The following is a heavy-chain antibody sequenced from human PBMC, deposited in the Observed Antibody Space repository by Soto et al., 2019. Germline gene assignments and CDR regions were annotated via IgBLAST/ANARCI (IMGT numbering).Heavy chain of an antibody. J-gene: IGHJ6*02. V-gene: IGHV1-2*02. D-gene: IGHD3-10*01. CDR3: ARDLCPLGSGSPCPTFGLDV. Sequence: QLQLVQSGSEVKPPGASVKVSCKASGYSFTGHYMHWVRQVSGEQLEHLGWLKFDNGGTYYAPKFQGRVTFTRDTSTSTASMELTGLQSDDTAVYFCARDLCPLGSGSPCPTFGLDVWGQGTTVTVSS. CDR1: GYSFTGHY. CDR2: LKFDNGGT.